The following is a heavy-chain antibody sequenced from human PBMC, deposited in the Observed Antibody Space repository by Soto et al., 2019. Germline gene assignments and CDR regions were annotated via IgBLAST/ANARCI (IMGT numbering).Heavy chain of an antibody. J-gene: IGHJ4*02. CDR3: ARRYSSGWYLDY. V-gene: IGHV4-39*01. Sequence: SETLSLTCTVSGGSISGSSYYWGWICQPPGKGLEWIGSIYYSGSTYYNPSLKSRVTISVDTSKNQFSLKLSSVTAADTAVYYCARRYSSGWYLDYWGQGTLVTVSS. CDR1: GGSISGSSYY. CDR2: IYYSGST. D-gene: IGHD6-19*01.